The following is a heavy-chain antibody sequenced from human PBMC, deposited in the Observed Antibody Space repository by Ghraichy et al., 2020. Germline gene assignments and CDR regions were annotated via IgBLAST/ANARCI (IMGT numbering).Heavy chain of an antibody. V-gene: IGHV4-59*08. Sequence: SETLSLTCTVSGGSISSYYWSWIRQPPGKGLEWIGYIYYSGSTNYNPSLKSRVTISVDTSKNQFSLKLSSVTAADTAVYYCARHPRTQWDNFDYWGQGTLVTVSS. D-gene: IGHD1-26*01. J-gene: IGHJ4*02. CDR3: ARHPRTQWDNFDY. CDR2: IYYSGST. CDR1: GGSISSYY.